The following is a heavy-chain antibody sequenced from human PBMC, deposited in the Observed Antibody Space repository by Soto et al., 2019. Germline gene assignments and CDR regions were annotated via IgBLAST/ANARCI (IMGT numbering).Heavy chain of an antibody. V-gene: IGHV4-39*01. Sequence: PSETLSLTCTVSGGSISSGDYYWSWIRQPPGKGLEWIGYIYYSGSTYYNPSLKSRVTISVDTSKNQFSLKLSSMTAADTAVYYCARHGRYYDIGDLTDYWGQGSMVTVSS. CDR1: GGSISSGDYY. D-gene: IGHD3-22*01. CDR2: IYYSGST. J-gene: IGHJ4*02. CDR3: ARHGRYYDIGDLTDY.